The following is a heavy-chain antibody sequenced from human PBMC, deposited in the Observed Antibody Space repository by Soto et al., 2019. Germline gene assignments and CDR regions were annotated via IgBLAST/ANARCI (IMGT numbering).Heavy chain of an antibody. Sequence: ASVKVSCKVSGYTLTELSMHWVRQAPGKGLEWMGGFDPEDGETIYAQKFQGRVTMTEDTSTDTAYMELSSLRSEDTAVYYCATVAAPYDYGHWLGAFDIWGQGTMVTVSS. CDR2: FDPEDGET. J-gene: IGHJ3*02. D-gene: IGHD4-17*01. CDR3: ATVAAPYDYGHWLGAFDI. V-gene: IGHV1-24*01. CDR1: GYTLTELS.